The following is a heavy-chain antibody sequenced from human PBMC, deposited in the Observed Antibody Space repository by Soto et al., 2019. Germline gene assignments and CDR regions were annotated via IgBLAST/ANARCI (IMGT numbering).Heavy chain of an antibody. CDR2: IYPSGGDS. CDR3: ARRETQFGADAIDM. V-gene: IGHV1-46*01. Sequence: QVQLVQSGPEVKRPGASVKVSCKTSGYAFTSYYVHWVRQAPGQGLEWIGIIYPSGGDSSSAQKFQGRVTLTSDTSTSTVFMELGSLRYEDTAVSDCARRETQFGADAIDMLGQGTVVTVSS. J-gene: IGHJ3*02. CDR1: GYAFTSYY. D-gene: IGHD3-10*01.